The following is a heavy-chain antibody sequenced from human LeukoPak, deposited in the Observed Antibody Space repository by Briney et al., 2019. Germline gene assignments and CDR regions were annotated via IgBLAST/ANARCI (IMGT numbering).Heavy chain of an antibody. CDR3: ARHYGDYVLGVDWFDP. D-gene: IGHD4-17*01. CDR2: MNPNSGNT. V-gene: IGHV1-8*03. CDR1: GYTFTSYD. J-gene: IGHJ5*02. Sequence: GASVKVSCKASGYTFTSYDINWVRQATGQGLEWMGWMNPNSGNTGYAQKFQGRVTITRNTSISTAYMEVSSLRPEDTAVYYCARHYGDYVLGVDWFDPWGQGTLVTVSS.